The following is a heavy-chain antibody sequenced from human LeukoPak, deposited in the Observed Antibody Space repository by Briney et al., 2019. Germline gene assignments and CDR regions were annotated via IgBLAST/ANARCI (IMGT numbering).Heavy chain of an antibody. Sequence: APVKVSCKASGYTFTSYYMHWVRQAPGQGLEWMGIINPSGGSTSYAQKFQGRVTMTRDTSTSTVYMELSSLRSEDTAVYYCARDQKVDYFDYWGQGTLVTVSS. D-gene: IGHD2-15*01. V-gene: IGHV1-46*01. J-gene: IGHJ4*02. CDR3: ARDQKVDYFDY. CDR1: GYTFTSYY. CDR2: INPSGGST.